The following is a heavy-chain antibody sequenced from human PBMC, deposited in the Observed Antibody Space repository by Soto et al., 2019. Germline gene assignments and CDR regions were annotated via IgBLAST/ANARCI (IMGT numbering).Heavy chain of an antibody. J-gene: IGHJ6*02. Sequence: ASVKVSCKASGYTFTSYGISWVRQAPGQGLERMGWISAYNGNTNYAQKLQGRVTMTTDTSTSTAYMELRSLRSDDTAVYYCARDGLTTVTTNYYYYGMDVWGQGTTVTVSS. V-gene: IGHV1-18*01. CDR2: ISAYNGNT. CDR1: GYTFTSYG. D-gene: IGHD4-17*01. CDR3: ARDGLTTVTTNYYYYGMDV.